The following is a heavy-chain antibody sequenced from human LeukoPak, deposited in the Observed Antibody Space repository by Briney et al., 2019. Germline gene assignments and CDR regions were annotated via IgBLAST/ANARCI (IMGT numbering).Heavy chain of an antibody. Sequence: ASVKVSCKASGYTFTSYDINWVRQATGQGLEWMGWMNPNSGNTGYAQKFQGRVTMTRNTSISTAYMELSSLRSEDTAVYYCARSGFYHYYDSSGYYYYYGMDVWGQGTTVTVSS. J-gene: IGHJ6*02. CDR3: ARSGFYHYYDSSGYYYYYGMDV. CDR1: GYTFTSYD. V-gene: IGHV1-8*01. D-gene: IGHD3-22*01. CDR2: MNPNSGNT.